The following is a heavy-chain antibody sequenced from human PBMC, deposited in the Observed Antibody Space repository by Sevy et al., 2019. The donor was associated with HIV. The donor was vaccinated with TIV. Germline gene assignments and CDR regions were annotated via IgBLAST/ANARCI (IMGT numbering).Heavy chain of an antibody. V-gene: IGHV1-69*06. CDR2: IIPIFGTA. CDR1: GGTFSSYA. CDR3: ARELGRGYYYGSGSLSYMDV. D-gene: IGHD3-10*01. J-gene: IGHJ6*03. Sequence: ASVKVSCKASGGTFSSYAISWVRQAPGQGLEWMGGIIPIFGTANYAQKFQGRVTITADKSTSTAYMELSSLKSEDTAVYYCARELGRGYYYGSGSLSYMDVWGKGTTVTVSS.